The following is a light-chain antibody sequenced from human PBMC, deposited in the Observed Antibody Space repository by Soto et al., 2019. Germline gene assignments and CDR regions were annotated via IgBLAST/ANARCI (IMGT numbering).Light chain of an antibody. V-gene: IGKV3-20*01. J-gene: IGKJ2*01. CDR2: DAS. CDR1: QSGSSNF. Sequence: EMGLTQSPGTLSLSPGERATLSCRASQSGSSNFLVWYQQKPGQAPRLLIYDASIRATGIPDRFSGSESGTDFTLTISSLEPADVAVYYCQPYCTSARTFGQGTKLQSK. CDR3: QPYCTSART.